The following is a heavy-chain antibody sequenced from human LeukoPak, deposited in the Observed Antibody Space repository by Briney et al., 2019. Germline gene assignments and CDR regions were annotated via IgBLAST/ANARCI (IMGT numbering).Heavy chain of an antibody. J-gene: IGHJ4*02. CDR1: GYNFSGHY. D-gene: IGHD3-22*01. V-gene: IGHV1-2*02. CDR2: IKPSNGDT. CDR3: ASPPLSSAMFYAH. Sequence: ASVKVSCKASGYNFSGHYMHWVRQAPGQGLEWMGWIKPSNGDTKYAQNFQGRVTMTRDTSIGTAYMDLNSLRSDDTAVYYCASPPLSSAMFYAHWGQGTLVTVSS.